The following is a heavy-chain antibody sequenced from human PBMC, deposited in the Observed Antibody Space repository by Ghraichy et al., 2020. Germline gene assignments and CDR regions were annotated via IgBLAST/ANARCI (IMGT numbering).Heavy chain of an antibody. J-gene: IGHJ6*03. CDR2: INHSGST. V-gene: IGHV4-34*01. Sequence: SETLSLTCAVYGGSFSGYYWSWIRQPPGKGLEWIGEINHSGSTNYNPSLKSRVTISVDTSKNQFSLKLSSVTAADTAVYYCARLLRNSGSYSGYYYYYYMDVWGKGTTVTVSS. D-gene: IGHD1-26*01. CDR3: ARLLRNSGSYSGYYYYYYMDV. CDR1: GGSFSGYY.